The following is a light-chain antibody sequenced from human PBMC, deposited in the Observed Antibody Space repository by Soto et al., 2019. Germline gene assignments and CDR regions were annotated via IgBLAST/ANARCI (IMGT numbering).Light chain of an antibody. V-gene: IGLV1-44*01. CDR3: AAWDDSLNGDG. CDR2: SNN. J-gene: IGLJ1*01. CDR1: SSNIGSNT. Sequence: QSVLTQPPSASGTPGQRGTISCSGSSSNIGSNTVNWYQQLPGTAAKLLIYSNNQRPSGDPDRFSGSKSGTSASLAISGRQAEEEADYSCAAWDDSLNGDGFGTGTKVTVL.